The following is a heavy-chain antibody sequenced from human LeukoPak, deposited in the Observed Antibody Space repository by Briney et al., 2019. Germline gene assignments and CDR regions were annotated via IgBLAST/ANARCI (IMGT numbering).Heavy chain of an antibody. Sequence: GRSLRLSCTASGFTFGDYAMSWVRQAPGKGLEWVGFIRSKAYGGTTEYAASVKGRFTISRDDSKSIAYLQMNSLKTEDTAVYYCTRGSTIFGVGPYFDYWGQGTLVTVSS. D-gene: IGHD3-3*01. CDR1: GFTFGDYA. CDR3: TRGSTIFGVGPYFDY. V-gene: IGHV3-49*04. CDR2: IRSKAYGGTT. J-gene: IGHJ4*02.